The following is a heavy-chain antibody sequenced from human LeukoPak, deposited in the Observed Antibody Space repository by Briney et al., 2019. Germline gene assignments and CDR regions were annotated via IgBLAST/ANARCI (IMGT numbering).Heavy chain of an antibody. CDR3: EGSGHTDFDY. J-gene: IGHJ4*02. Sequence: GRSLRLSCAASGFTFSSYAMHWVRQAPGKGLEWVAVISYDGSNKYYADSVKGRFTISRDNSQNMLYLQMNSLRAEDTAVYYCEGSGHTDFDYWGQGTLVTVSS. CDR2: ISYDGSNK. D-gene: IGHD2-15*01. CDR1: GFTFSSYA. V-gene: IGHV3-30-3*01.